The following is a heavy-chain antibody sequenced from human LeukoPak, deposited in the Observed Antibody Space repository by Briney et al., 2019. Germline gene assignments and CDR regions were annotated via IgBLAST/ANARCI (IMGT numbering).Heavy chain of an antibody. CDR2: MHYSGTR. D-gene: IGHD1-1*01. J-gene: IGHJ4*02. CDR1: GGSISSSTYY. Sequence: PSETLSLTCTVSGGSISSSTYYWGWIRQPPGKGLEWIGTMHYSGTRYYNPSLKSRVTISVDTSKNQFSLHLSSVTAADTAVFYCARHLGYNWNPSDYWGQGTLVAVSS. V-gene: IGHV4-39*01. CDR3: ARHLGYNWNPSDY.